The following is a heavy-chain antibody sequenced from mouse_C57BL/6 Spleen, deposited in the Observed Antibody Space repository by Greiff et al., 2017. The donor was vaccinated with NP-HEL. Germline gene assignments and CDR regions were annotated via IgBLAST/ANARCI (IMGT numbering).Heavy chain of an antibody. CDR2: IDPSDSET. CDR1: GYTFTSYW. Sequence: QVQLQQPGAELVRPGSSVKLSCKASGYTFTSYWMHWVKQRPIQGLEWIGNIDPSDSETHYNQKFKDKATLTVDKSSSTAYMQLSSLTSEDSAVYYCARLGEDGNPDWFAYWGQGTLVTVSA. CDR3: ARLGEDGNPDWFAY. V-gene: IGHV1-52*01. D-gene: IGHD2-1*01. J-gene: IGHJ3*01.